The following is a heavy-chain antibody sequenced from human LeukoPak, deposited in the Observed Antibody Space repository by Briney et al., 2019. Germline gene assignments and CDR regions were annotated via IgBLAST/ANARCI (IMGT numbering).Heavy chain of an antibody. J-gene: IGHJ4*02. D-gene: IGHD2-15*01. Sequence: GGSLRLSCAASGFTFSSYWMHWVRQAPGKGLVWVSRINSDGSSTIYADSVKGRFTISRDNAKNTLYLQMNSLRAEDTAVYYCAREAKATKYCSGGSCYVDYWGQGTLVTVSS. V-gene: IGHV3-74*01. CDR1: GFTFSSYW. CDR2: INSDGSST. CDR3: AREAKATKYCSGGSCYVDY.